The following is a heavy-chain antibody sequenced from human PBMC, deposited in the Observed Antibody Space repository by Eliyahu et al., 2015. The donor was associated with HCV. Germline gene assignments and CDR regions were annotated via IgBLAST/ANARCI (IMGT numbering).Heavy chain of an antibody. D-gene: IGHD1-26*01. CDR1: GGSLTTDTYY. Sequence: QLQESGPRLVKPSQTLSLTCTVSGGSLTTDTYYWSWXRQPAGQRLEWIGRVYTSGTTSYNSSFESRASVSLDKSKNQFSLKLTSVTAADTAIYYCAAQYSATYTGDFWGHGTLVTVSS. V-gene: IGHV4-61*02. CDR2: VYTSGTT. CDR3: AAQYSATYTGDF. J-gene: IGHJ4*01.